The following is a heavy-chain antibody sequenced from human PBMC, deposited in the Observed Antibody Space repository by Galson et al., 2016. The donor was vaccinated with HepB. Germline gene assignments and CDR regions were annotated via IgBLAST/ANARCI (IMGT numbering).Heavy chain of an antibody. CDR3: VRAPVLAATVGGHDY. Sequence: SLRLSCAASGFSLRSYWMHWVRQVPGKGLVWVSRISTDGSSATYADSVKGRFTISRDNAKNTLYLEMNSLRAEDTAVYYCVRAPVLAATVGGHDYWGQGTRVTVSS. V-gene: IGHV3-74*01. CDR2: ISTDGSSA. CDR1: GFSLRSYW. D-gene: IGHD6-13*01. J-gene: IGHJ4*02.